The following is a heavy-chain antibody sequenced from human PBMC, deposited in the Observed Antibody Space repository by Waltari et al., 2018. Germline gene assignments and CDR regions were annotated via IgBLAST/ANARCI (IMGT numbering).Heavy chain of an antibody. J-gene: IGHJ4*02. V-gene: IGHV4-59*01. D-gene: IGHD6-19*01. Sequence: QVQLQEPGPGLVKHSETLSLTCTVSGVSIGTYYWSWIRQPPGKGLQWIGLVSDSGSTNYTPSLKSRVTISVDTSRTQISLKLTSVSAADTAIYFCAGGSGWLTDSWGQGTLVTVSS. CDR3: AGGSGWLTDS. CDR2: VSDSGST. CDR1: GVSIGTYY.